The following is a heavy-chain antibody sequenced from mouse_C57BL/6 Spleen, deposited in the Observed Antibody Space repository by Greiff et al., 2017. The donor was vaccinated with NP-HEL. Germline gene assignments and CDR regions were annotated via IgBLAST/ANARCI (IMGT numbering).Heavy chain of an antibody. CDR1: GYTFTNYW. V-gene: IGHV1-63*01. D-gene: IGHD2-1*01. Sequence: QVQLQQSGAELVRPGTSVKMSCKASGYTFTNYWIGWAKQRPGHGLEWIGDIYPGGGYTNYNEKFKGKATMTADKSSSTAYLQFSSLTSEDSAIYYCARENYCNLRGAMDYWGQGTSVTVSS. CDR3: ARENYCNLRGAMDY. J-gene: IGHJ4*01. CDR2: IYPGGGYT.